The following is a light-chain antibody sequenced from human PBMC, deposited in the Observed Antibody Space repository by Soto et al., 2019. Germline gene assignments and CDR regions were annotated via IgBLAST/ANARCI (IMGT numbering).Light chain of an antibody. Sequence: DVRMPQSPSTLSGSVGDRVTITCRGSQTISSCLAWYQQKPGKAPKLLIYKASTLKSGVPSRFSGSGSGTEFTLTISSLQPDDFATYYCQHYNSYSEAFGQGT. CDR1: QTISSC. CDR3: QHYNSYSEA. V-gene: IGKV1-5*03. CDR2: KAS. J-gene: IGKJ1*01.